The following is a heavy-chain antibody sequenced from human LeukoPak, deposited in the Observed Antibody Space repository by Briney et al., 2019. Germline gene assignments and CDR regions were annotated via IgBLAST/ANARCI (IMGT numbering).Heavy chain of an antibody. CDR2: ISSSSSYT. Sequence: GGSLRLSCAASGFTFSDYYMSWIRQAPGKGLEWVSYISSSSSYTNYADSVKGRFTISRDNAKNSLYLQMNSLRAEDTAVYYCARGGMTKVTIFDYWGQGTLVTVSS. V-gene: IGHV3-11*06. CDR3: ARGGMTKVTIFDY. J-gene: IGHJ4*02. D-gene: IGHD4-17*01. CDR1: GFTFSDYY.